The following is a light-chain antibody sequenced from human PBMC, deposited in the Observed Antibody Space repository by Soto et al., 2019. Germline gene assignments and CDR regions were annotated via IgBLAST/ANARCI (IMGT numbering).Light chain of an antibody. V-gene: IGKV1-5*03. CDR2: KAS. CDR3: QPYQSYSGR. CDR1: QSISSW. J-gene: IGKJ1*01. Sequence: TESASILSASVGVMYGRTVQASQSISSWLAWYQQKPGKAPNLLIYKASTLESGVPSRFSGSGSGTEFTLHTCSVPPDDFATYYCQPYQSYSGRFAQGTKVDIK.